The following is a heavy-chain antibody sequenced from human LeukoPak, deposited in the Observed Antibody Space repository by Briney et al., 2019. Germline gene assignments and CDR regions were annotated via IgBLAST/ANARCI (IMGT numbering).Heavy chain of an antibody. V-gene: IGHV1-69*05. D-gene: IGHD2-15*01. CDR1: GGTFSSYA. Sequence: SVKVSCKASGGTFSSYAISWVRQAPGQGLEWMRRIIPIFGTANYAQKFQGRVTITTDESTSTAYMELSSLRSEDTAVYYCARGMFSRRKPGYCSGGSCSNWFDPWGQGTLVTVSS. J-gene: IGHJ5*02. CDR2: IIPIFGTA. CDR3: ARGMFSRRKPGYCSGGSCSNWFDP.